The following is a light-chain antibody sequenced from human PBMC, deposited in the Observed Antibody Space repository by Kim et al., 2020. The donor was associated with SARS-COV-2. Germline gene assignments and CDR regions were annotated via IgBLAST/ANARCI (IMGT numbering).Light chain of an antibody. V-gene: IGLV1-40*01. CDR2: GNS. CDR3: QSYDSSLSGSV. Sequence: QRVTISWTGGSSNIGAGYDVHWYPQLPGTAPKLLIYGNSNRPSGVPDRFSGSKSGTSASLAITGLQAEDEADYYCQSYDSSLSGSVFGGGTQLTVL. CDR1: SSNIGAGYD. J-gene: IGLJ3*02.